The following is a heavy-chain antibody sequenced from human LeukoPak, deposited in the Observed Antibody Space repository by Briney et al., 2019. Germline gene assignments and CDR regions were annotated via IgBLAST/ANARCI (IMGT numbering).Heavy chain of an antibody. J-gene: IGHJ4*02. CDR2: IYHSGST. V-gene: IGHV4-4*02. D-gene: IGHD5-12*01. CDR3: ARQLVDNYFDY. CDR1: GGSISSSNW. Sequence: SGTLSLTCAVSGGSISSSNWWSWVRQPPGKGLEWIGEIYHSGSTNYNPSLKSRVTTSVDKSKNQFSLKLSSVTAADTAVYYCARQLVDNYFDYWGQGTLVTVSS.